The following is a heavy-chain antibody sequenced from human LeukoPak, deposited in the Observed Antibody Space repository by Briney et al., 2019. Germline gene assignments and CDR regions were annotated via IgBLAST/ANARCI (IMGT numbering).Heavy chain of an antibody. CDR1: GGSISSYY. D-gene: IGHD5-24*01. V-gene: IGHV4-59*01. CDR2: IYYSGST. J-gene: IGHJ4*02. CDR3: ARVRRDGYNYYFDY. Sequence: KASETLSLTCTVSGGSISSYYWSWIRQPPGKGLEWIGYIYYSGSTNYNPSLKSRVTISVDTSKNQFSLKLGSVTAADTAVYYCARVRRDGYNYYFDYWGQGTLVTVSS.